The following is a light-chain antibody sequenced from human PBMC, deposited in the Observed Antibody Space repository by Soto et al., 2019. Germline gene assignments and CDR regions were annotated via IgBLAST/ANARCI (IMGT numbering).Light chain of an antibody. CDR2: GNR. CDR1: NSNLGAGYD. V-gene: IGLV1-40*01. J-gene: IGLJ1*01. Sequence: QSVLTQPPSVSGAPGQRVTISCTGNNSNLGAGYDVHWYQQLPGAAPKLVIFGNRNRPSGVPERFSGSKSGTSASLAITGLQAEDEADYYCCSYAGSSTFPLVFGTGTKLTVL. CDR3: CSYAGSSTFPLV.